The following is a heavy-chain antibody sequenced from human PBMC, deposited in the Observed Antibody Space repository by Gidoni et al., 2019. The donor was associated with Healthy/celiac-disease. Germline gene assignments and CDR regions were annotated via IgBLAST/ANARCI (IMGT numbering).Heavy chain of an antibody. CDR3: AHTLVKGSFDP. V-gene: IGHV2-5*01. CDR1: GFSLSTSGVG. D-gene: IGHD2-15*01. J-gene: IGHJ5*02. Sequence: QITLKESGPTLVKPTQPLTLPCTFSGFSLSTSGVGVGWIRQPPGKALEWLALIYWNDDKRYSPSLKSRLTITKDTSKNQVVLTMTNMDPVDTATYYCAHTLVKGSFDPWGQGTLVTVSS. CDR2: IYWNDDK.